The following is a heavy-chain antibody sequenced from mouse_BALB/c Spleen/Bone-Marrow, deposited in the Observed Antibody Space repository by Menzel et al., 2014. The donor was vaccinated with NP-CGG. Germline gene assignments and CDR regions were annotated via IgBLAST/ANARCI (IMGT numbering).Heavy chain of an antibody. V-gene: IGHV2-9*02. CDR1: GFSLTSYG. Sequence: QVQLKESGPGLVAPSQSLSITCTVSGFSLTSYGVHWVRQPPGKVLEWLGVIWAGGSTNYNSALMSRLSISKDNSKSQVFLKMNSLQTDDTAIYYCARGSYFEGAMDYLCQGPSVTVSS. D-gene: IGHD1-1*01. CDR2: IWAGGST. J-gene: IGHJ4*01. CDR3: ARGSYFEGAMDY.